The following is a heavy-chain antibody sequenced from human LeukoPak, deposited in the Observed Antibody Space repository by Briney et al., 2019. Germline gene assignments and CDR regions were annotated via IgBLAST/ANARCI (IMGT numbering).Heavy chain of an antibody. V-gene: IGHV1-24*01. Sequence: ASVKVSCKVSGYTLTELSMHWVRQAPGKGIEWMGGFDPEDGETIYAQKFQGRVTMTEDTSTDTAYMELSSLRSEDTAVYYCATRELGYSYGYWFAFDIWGQGTMVTVSS. J-gene: IGHJ3*02. CDR1: GYTLTELS. CDR2: FDPEDGET. D-gene: IGHD5-18*01. CDR3: ATRELGYSYGYWFAFDI.